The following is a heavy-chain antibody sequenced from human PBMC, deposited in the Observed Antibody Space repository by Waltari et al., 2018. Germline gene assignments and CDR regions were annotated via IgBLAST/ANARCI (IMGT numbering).Heavy chain of an antibody. CDR3: ARFNYDILTGYYSHDAFDI. D-gene: IGHD3-9*01. J-gene: IGHJ3*02. V-gene: IGHV4-4*02. CDR2: IYHSGST. CDR1: GDSISSSNW. Sequence: QVQLQESGPGLVKPSGTLSLTCAVSGDSISSSNWLSWVRQPPGKGLEWIGEIYHSGSTNYNPSLKSRVTISVDKSKNQFSLKLSSVTAADTAVYYCARFNYDILTGYYSHDAFDIWGQGTMVTVSS.